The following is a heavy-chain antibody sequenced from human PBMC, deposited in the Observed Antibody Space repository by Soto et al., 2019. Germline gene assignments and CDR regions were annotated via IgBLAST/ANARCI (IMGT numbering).Heavy chain of an antibody. D-gene: IGHD6-19*01. V-gene: IGHV4-34*01. Sequence: SETLSLTCAVYGGSFSGYYWNWIRQPPGKGLEWIGEINHSGSTNHNPSLKSRVTISVDTPKNQVSLRLGSVTAADTAVYFCARRYSSGWYYFDYWGRGTLVTVSS. CDR1: GGSFSGYY. J-gene: IGHJ4*02. CDR3: ARRYSSGWYYFDY. CDR2: INHSGST.